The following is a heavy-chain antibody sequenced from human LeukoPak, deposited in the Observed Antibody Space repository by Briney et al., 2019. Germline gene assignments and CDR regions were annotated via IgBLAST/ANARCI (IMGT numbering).Heavy chain of an antibody. V-gene: IGHV1-46*01. Sequence: ASVKVSCKASGYTFTSYYMHWVRQAPGQGLEWMGIINPSGGSTSYAQKFQGRVTMTRDTSTSTVYMELSSLRSEDTAVYYCARDPGYSGYDLRAYYYYMDVWAKGPRSPSP. J-gene: IGHJ6*03. D-gene: IGHD5-12*01. CDR1: GYTFTSYY. CDR2: INPSGGST. CDR3: ARDPGYSGYDLRAYYYYMDV.